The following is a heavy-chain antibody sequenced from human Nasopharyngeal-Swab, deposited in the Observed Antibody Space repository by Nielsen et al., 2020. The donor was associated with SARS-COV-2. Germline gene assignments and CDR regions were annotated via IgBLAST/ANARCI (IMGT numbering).Heavy chain of an antibody. D-gene: IGHD6-13*01. V-gene: IGHV1-2*06. J-gene: IGHJ5*02. CDR1: GYTFTGYY. CDR3: ARKAGIAAAVGWFDP. CDR2: INPNSGGT. Sequence: ASVKVSCKASGYTFTGYYMHWVRQAPGQGLEWMGRINPNSGGTNYAQKFQGRVTMTRATSISTAYMELSRLRSDDTAVYYCARKAGIAAAVGWFDPWGQGTLVTVSS.